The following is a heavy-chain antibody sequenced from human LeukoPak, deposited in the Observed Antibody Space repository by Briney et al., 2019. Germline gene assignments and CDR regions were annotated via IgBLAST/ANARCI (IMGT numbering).Heavy chain of an antibody. CDR1: GFTFSSYW. CDR3: ARISSSRYYFDY. J-gene: IGHJ4*02. D-gene: IGHD6-13*01. CDR2: IKLDGSEK. V-gene: IGHV3-7*01. Sequence: GGSLGLSCAASGFTFSSYWMTWVRQAPGKGLEWVANIKLDGSEKYYVDSVKGRFTISRDEAENSVYLQINSLSAEDTAVYYCARISSSRYYFDYWGQGTLVTVSS.